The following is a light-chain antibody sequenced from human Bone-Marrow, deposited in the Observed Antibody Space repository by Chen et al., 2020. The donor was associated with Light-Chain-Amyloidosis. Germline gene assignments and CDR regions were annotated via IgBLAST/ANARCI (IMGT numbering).Light chain of an antibody. V-gene: IGLV3-25*03. J-gene: IGLJ2*01. CDR1: DLPTKY. Sequence: SYELTQPPSVSVSPGQTARITCSGDDLPTKYAYWYQQKPGQAPVLVIQRDTERPSGISERFSSSSEGTTATLTISGVQAEDKADYHCQSADSSGTYEVIFGGGTKLTVL. CDR3: QSADSSGTYEVI. CDR2: RDT.